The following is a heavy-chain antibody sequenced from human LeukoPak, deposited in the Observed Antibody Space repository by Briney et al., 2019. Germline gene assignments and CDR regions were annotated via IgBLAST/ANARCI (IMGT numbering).Heavy chain of an antibody. Sequence: GGSLRLSCAASGFTFSSYETNWVRQAPGKGLEWVSYISSSGSTVYYADSVKGRFTISRDNAKNSLYLQMNSLRAEDTAVYYCARLWGSSWSYYYYGMDVWGQGTTVTVSS. D-gene: IGHD6-13*01. J-gene: IGHJ6*02. CDR2: ISSSGSTV. V-gene: IGHV3-48*03. CDR1: GFTFSSYE. CDR3: ARLWGSSWSYYYYGMDV.